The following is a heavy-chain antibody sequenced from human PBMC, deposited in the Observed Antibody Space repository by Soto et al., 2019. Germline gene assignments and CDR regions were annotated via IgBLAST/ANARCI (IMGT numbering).Heavy chain of an antibody. Sequence: ASVKVSCKASGYTFTSYGISWVRQAPGQGLEWMGWINPNSGGTNYAQKFQGWVTMTRDTSISTAYMELSRLRSDDTAVYYCARGSDYDFWSGYYSPYYYGMDVWGQGTTVTVSS. CDR2: INPNSGGT. J-gene: IGHJ6*02. CDR1: GYTFTSYG. V-gene: IGHV1-2*04. D-gene: IGHD3-3*01. CDR3: ARGSDYDFWSGYYSPYYYGMDV.